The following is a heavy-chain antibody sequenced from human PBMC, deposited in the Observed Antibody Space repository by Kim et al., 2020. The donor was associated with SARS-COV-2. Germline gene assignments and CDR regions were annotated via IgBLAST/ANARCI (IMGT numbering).Heavy chain of an antibody. J-gene: IGHJ5*02. V-gene: IGHV4-31*03. D-gene: IGHD3-10*01. CDR1: GASITSGDYF. CDR3: ARADASGSDYPFDP. CDR2: TDYSGIT. Sequence: SETLSLTCTVSGASITSGDYFWNWIRQLPGKGLEWIGYTDYSGITYYNPSLESRLTISVDTSKNQFSLRLSSVTAADTAIYYCARADASGSDYPFDPWGQGTLVNVSS.